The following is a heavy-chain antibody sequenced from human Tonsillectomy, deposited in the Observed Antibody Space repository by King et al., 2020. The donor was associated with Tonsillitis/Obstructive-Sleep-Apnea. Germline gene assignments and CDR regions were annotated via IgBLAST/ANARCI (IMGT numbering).Heavy chain of an antibody. CDR2: IIPILDIA. D-gene: IGHD3-3*01. J-gene: IGHJ6*03. CDR3: ARDRDQYDEYNYYMDV. V-gene: IGHV1-69*10. CDR1: GGTFNSYV. Sequence: QLVQSGAEVKMPGSSVKVSCKASGGTFNSYVLSWVRQAPGQGLEWMGGIIPILDIANYAQKFQGRVTITADKSTSTDYMELSSLRSEDTAMYYCARDRDQYDEYNYYMDVWGKGTKVTVSS.